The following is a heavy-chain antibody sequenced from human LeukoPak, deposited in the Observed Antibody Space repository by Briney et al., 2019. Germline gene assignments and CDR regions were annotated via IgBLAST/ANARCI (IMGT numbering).Heavy chain of an antibody. Sequence: GGSLRLSCAASGFTFSSYAMHWVRQAPGKGLEWVAVISFDASNKYYADSVKGRFTISRDNSKNTLYLQMNSLRAEDTAVYYCARESSEDASHYYYYMDVWGKGTTVTVSS. CDR1: GFTFSSYA. J-gene: IGHJ6*03. CDR2: ISFDASNK. V-gene: IGHV3-30-3*01. CDR3: ARESSEDASHYYYYMDV. D-gene: IGHD3-10*01.